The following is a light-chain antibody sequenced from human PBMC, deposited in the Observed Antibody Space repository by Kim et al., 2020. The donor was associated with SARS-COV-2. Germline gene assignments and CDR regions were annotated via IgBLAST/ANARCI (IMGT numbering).Light chain of an antibody. Sequence: LSPGERATLSCRASQSVSRYLAWYQQKPGQAPRLLIYDASNRATGIPARFSGNGSGTDFTLTISSLEPEDFAVYYCQQRINWPLTFGGGTKVDIK. J-gene: IGKJ4*01. CDR2: DAS. CDR1: QSVSRY. V-gene: IGKV3-11*01. CDR3: QQRINWPLT.